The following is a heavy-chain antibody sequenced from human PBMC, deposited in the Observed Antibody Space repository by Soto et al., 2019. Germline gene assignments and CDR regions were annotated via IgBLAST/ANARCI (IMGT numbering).Heavy chain of an antibody. CDR3: ARRYGYSFDY. CDR2: IYYSGST. V-gene: IGHV4-59*08. J-gene: IGHJ4*02. CDR1: GGNISSYC. Sequence: PSVTMCLTSPVAGGNISSYCWSWIRQPPGKGLEWIGYIYYSGSTNYNPSLKSRVTISVDTSKNQFSLKLSSVTAADTAVYYCARRYGYSFDYWGQGTLVTVSS. D-gene: IGHD1-1*01.